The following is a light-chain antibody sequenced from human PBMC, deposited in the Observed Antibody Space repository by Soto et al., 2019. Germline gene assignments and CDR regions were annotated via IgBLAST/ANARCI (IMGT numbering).Light chain of an antibody. J-gene: IGKJ1*01. V-gene: IGKV3-15*01. CDR2: DAS. Sequence: EIVITQSPVTLSVSPGERATLSCSASQSVRSNLAWYQQKPGQAPRLLMYDASTRATGIPARFSGSGSGTEFTLTISSLQSEDFAVYYCQQYNYWPPWTFGQGTKVDIK. CDR3: QQYNYWPPWT. CDR1: QSVRSN.